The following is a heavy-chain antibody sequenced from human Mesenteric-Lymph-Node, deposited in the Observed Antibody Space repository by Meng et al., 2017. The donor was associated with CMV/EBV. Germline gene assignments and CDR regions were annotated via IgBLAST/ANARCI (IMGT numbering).Heavy chain of an antibody. CDR3: ARDLRGGSWYPMDY. V-gene: IGHV1-69*05. CDR1: GGTFSSYA. Sequence: SVKVSCKASGGTFSSYAISWVRQAPGQGLEWMGGIIPIFGTANYAQKFQGRVTITTDESTSTAYMELRSLRSDDTAVYYCARDLRGGSWYPMDYWGQGTLVTVSS. D-gene: IGHD6-13*01. J-gene: IGHJ4*02. CDR2: IIPIFGTA.